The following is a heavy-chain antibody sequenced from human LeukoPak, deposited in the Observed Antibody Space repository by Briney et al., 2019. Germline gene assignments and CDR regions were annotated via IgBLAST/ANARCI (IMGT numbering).Heavy chain of an antibody. J-gene: IGHJ4*02. CDR1: GFTFTRNN. CDR2: ISSSSNYI. D-gene: IGHD3-10*01. CDR3: ARGYDYSSLTFDS. V-gene: IGHV3-21*01. Sequence: GGSLRLSCADSGFTFTRNNMNWVRQAPGKGLEWVAFISSSSNYIYYADSVKGRFTISRDNAKNSLYLQMNSLRAEDSAVYYCARGYDYSSLTFDSWGQGTLVTVSS.